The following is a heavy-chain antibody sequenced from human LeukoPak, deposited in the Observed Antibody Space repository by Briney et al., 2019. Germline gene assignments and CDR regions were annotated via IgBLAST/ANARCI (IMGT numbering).Heavy chain of an antibody. D-gene: IGHD3-3*01. CDR2: IYYSGST. V-gene: IGHV4-59*01. J-gene: IGHJ5*02. CDR3: ARGVRFLEWLPNWFDP. Sequence: SETLSLTCTVSGGSISSYYWSWIRRPPGKGLEWIGYIYYSGSTNYNPSLKSRVTISVDTSKNQFSLKLSSVTAADTAVYYCARGVRFLEWLPNWFDPWGQGTLVTVSS. CDR1: GGSISSYY.